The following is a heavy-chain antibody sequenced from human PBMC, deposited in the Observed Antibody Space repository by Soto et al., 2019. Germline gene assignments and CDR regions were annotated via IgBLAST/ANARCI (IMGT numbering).Heavy chain of an antibody. CDR3: ARPGSSGIYYRRYFDP. CDR2: IYPGDSDT. CDR1: GYSFTTNW. Sequence: PGESLKISCKASGYSFTTNWIGWVRQMPGKGLEWMGIIYPGDSDTRYSPSFQGQVTISADKSITTAYLQWSSLRASDTAMYYCARPGSSGIYYRRYFDPGGQGPLVTVSS. V-gene: IGHV5-51*03. D-gene: IGHD3-10*01. J-gene: IGHJ4*02.